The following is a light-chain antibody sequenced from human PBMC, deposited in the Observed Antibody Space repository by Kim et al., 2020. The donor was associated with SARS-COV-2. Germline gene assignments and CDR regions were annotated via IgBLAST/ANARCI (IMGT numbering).Light chain of an antibody. CDR1: QDISHH. V-gene: IGKV1-33*01. CDR3: QQYDSLIT. Sequence: SASVGDRVTITCQASQDISHHLNWYQQKPGKAPQILIYDASNFAAGVPSRFSGSGSGTHFTLTISSLHPEDIATYYCQQYDSLITFGQGTRLEIK. J-gene: IGKJ5*01. CDR2: DAS.